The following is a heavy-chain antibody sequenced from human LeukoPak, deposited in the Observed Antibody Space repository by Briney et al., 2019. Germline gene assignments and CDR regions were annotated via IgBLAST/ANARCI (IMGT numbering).Heavy chain of an antibody. D-gene: IGHD6-13*01. V-gene: IGHV3-21*01. Sequence: GGSLRLSCAASGFTFSSYSMNWVRQAPGKGLEWVSSISSSSSYIYYADSVKGRFTISRDNAKNSLYLQMNSLRAEDTAVYYCARDPGYSSSWYNWFDPWGQRTLVTVSS. CDR2: ISSSSSYI. J-gene: IGHJ5*02. CDR1: GFTFSSYS. CDR3: ARDPGYSSSWYNWFDP.